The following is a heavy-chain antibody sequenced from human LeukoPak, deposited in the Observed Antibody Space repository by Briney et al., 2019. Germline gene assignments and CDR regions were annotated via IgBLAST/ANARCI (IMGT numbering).Heavy chain of an antibody. D-gene: IGHD6-19*01. CDR3: ARRGQWLVYDY. CDR1: GGSISSSSYY. J-gene: IGHJ4*02. CDR2: IYYSGST. Sequence: SETLSLTCTVSGGSISSSSYYWGWIRQPPGKGLEWIGSIYYSGSTYYNPPLKSRVTISVDTSKNQFSLKLSSVTAADTAVYYCARRGQWLVYDYWGQGTLVTVSS. V-gene: IGHV4-39*01.